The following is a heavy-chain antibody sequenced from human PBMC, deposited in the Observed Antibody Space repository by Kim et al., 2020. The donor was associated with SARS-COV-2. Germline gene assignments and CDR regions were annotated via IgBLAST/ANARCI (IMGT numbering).Heavy chain of an antibody. V-gene: IGHV3-30*04. CDR3: ARDHFLHFRYFVWGHYGIDV. J-gene: IGHJ6*02. CDR1: GFTFSSYA. CDR2: ISYNGSKI. Sequence: GGSLRLSCAASGFTFSSYAMHWVRQAPGKGLEWVSVISYNGSKIYYADSVKGRFTISRDNTKNTLYLQMNSLRAEDTAVYYCARDHFLHFRYFVWGHYGIDVWGQGPTVTVSS. D-gene: IGHD3-16*01.